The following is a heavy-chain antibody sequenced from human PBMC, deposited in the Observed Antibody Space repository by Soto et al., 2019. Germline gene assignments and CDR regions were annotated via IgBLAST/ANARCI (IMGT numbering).Heavy chain of an antibody. CDR3: ARRYIVVVPAAIGRIGDYYYGMDV. J-gene: IGHJ6*02. CDR2: IDPSDSYT. Sequence: ESLTISYQVYGNSYTSYWIRCVRQIPGKGLQWMGRIDPSDSYTNYSPSFQGHVTISADKSISTAYLQWSSLKASDTAMYYCARRYIVVVPAAIGRIGDYYYGMDVWGQGNTVTGSS. CDR1: GNSYTSYW. D-gene: IGHD2-2*01. V-gene: IGHV5-10-1*01.